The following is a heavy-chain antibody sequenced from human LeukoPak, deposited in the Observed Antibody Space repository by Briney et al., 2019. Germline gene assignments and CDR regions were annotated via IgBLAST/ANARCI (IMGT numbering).Heavy chain of an antibody. D-gene: IGHD5-18*01. Sequence: ASVKVSCKASGGTFSSYAISWVRQAPGQGLEWMGGIIPIFGTAHYAQKFQGRVTITADKSTSTAYMELSSLRSEDTAVYYCARSRVDTAMVTSATYYYYYGMDVWGKGTTVTVSS. J-gene: IGHJ6*04. CDR3: ARSRVDTAMVTSATYYYYYGMDV. CDR1: GGTFSSYA. CDR2: IIPIFGTA. V-gene: IGHV1-69*06.